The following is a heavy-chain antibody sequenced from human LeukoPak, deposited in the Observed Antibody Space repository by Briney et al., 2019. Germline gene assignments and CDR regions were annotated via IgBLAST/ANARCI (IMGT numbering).Heavy chain of an antibody. CDR1: GGSISSYY. J-gene: IGHJ4*02. CDR3: ARETRDFWSGHYNSVDY. V-gene: IGHV4-4*07. CDR2: IYTSGSP. D-gene: IGHD3-3*01. Sequence: PSETLSLTCSVSGGSISSYYWSWTRQPAGKGLEWIGRIYTSGSPNYNPSLKSRVTMSVDTSKNQFSLKLSSVTAADTAVYYCARETRDFWSGHYNSVDYWGQGTLVTVSS.